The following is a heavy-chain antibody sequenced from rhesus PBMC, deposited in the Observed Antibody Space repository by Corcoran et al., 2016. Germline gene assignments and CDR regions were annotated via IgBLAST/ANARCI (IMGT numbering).Heavy chain of an antibody. CDR3: AKGGWGDLFDY. CDR1: GYSFTSYW. J-gene: IGHJ4*01. CDR2: IDPIDSDT. V-gene: IGHV5-20*01. D-gene: IGHD3-34*01. Sequence: EVQLVQSGAEVKRPGESLKISCKTSGYSFTSYWISWVRQMPGKGLGWMGAIDPIDSDTRYNPSFQGQVTISADKSISTAYLQWSRLKASDTATYYCAKGGWGDLFDYWGQGVLVTVSS.